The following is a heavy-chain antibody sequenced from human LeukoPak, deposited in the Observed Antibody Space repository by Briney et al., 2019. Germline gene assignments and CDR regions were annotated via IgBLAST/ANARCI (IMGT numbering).Heavy chain of an antibody. V-gene: IGHV3-30*04. D-gene: IGHD2-2*01. J-gene: IGHJ4*02. CDR1: GFTYSSYA. CDR3: AMEVVPAAFDY. CDR2: ISYDGSNK. Sequence: GGSLRLSCAASGFTYSSYAMHWVRQAPGKGLEWVAVISYDGSNKYYADSVKGRFTISRDNSKNTLYLQMNSLRAEGTAVYYCAMEVVPAAFDYWGLGTLVTVSS.